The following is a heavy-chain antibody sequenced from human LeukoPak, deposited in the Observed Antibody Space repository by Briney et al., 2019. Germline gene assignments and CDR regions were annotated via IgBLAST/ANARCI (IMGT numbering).Heavy chain of an antibody. J-gene: IGHJ6*02. D-gene: IGHD2-2*01. CDR3: ARDNPVYCSSTSCYAPYYYYGMDV. CDR1: GFVFSSYE. CDR2: ISSSGSTI. Sequence: GGSLRLSCAASGFVFSSYEMSWFRQAPGKGLEWVSYISSSGSTIYYADSVKGGFTISRDNAKNSLYLQMNRLRDEDTDVYYCARDNPVYCSSTSCYAPYYYYGMDVWGQGTTVTVSS. V-gene: IGHV3-48*03.